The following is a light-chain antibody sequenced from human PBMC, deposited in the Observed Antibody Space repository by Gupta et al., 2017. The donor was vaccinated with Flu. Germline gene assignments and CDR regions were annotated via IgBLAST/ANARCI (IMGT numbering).Light chain of an antibody. CDR1: SSDVGGYNY. V-gene: IGLV2-8*01. Sequence: QSALTQPPYASGSPGQSVTISCTRTSSDVGGYNYVSWYQQQPGQAPKLMIYEVSKRPSGVPDRFSGSKSGNTASLTVSGLQAEDEADYYCSSYAGSNNVVFGGGTKLTVL. J-gene: IGLJ2*01. CDR3: SSYAGSNNVV. CDR2: EVS.